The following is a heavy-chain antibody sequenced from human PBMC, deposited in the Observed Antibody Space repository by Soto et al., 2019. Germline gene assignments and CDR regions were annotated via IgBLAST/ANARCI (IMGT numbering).Heavy chain of an antibody. Sequence: QVQLQESGPGLVKPSETLSLTCTVSGGSINNYYWNWIRQPPGKGLEWIGFISYSGNTRYSPSLQSRVTMSVDTSKNQLSQNLTSGTVADTALYYCARWGRSGTTAVDAFDIWGQGTMVTVSS. CDR3: ARWGRSGTTAVDAFDI. CDR2: ISYSGNT. J-gene: IGHJ3*02. CDR1: GGSINNYY. D-gene: IGHD1-1*01. V-gene: IGHV4-59*01.